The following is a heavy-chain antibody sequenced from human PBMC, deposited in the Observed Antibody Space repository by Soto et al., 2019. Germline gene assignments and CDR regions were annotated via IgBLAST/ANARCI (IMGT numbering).Heavy chain of an antibody. Sequence: ASVKVSCKASGYTFTSYAMHWVRQAPGQRLEWMGWINAGNGNTKYSQKFQGRVTITRYTSASTAYMELSSLRSEDTAVYYCARDRVVVPAAPRWFDPWGQGTLVTVSS. CDR2: INAGNGNT. V-gene: IGHV1-3*01. D-gene: IGHD2-2*01. CDR3: ARDRVVVPAAPRWFDP. J-gene: IGHJ5*02. CDR1: GYTFTSYA.